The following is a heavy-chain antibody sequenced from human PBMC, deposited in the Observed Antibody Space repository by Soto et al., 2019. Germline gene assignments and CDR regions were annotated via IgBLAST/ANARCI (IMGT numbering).Heavy chain of an antibody. Sequence: GWSLRLSCAASGFTVSSNYMSWVRQAPGKGLEWVSVIYSGGSTYYADSVKGRFTISRDNSKNTLYLQMNSLRAEDTAVYYCARCARVGATTYYHYGMDVWGQGTTVTVSS. CDR3: ARCARVGATTYYHYGMDV. D-gene: IGHD1-26*01. CDR1: GFTVSSNY. V-gene: IGHV3-66*01. J-gene: IGHJ6*02. CDR2: IYSGGST.